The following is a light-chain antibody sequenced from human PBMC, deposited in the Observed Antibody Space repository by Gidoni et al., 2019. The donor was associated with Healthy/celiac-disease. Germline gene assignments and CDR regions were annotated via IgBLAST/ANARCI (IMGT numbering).Light chain of an antibody. CDR1: SSNNGSDY. J-gene: IGLJ2*01. Sequence: PGQRVTTTCSGSSSNNGSDYVYWYQQLPGTAPKLLIYRNNQRPSGVPDRFPGSKSGTSASLTISGLRSEDEAKDYCAAWDDSLSGVVFGGGTKLTVL. CDR2: RNN. CDR3: AAWDDSLSGVV. V-gene: IGLV1-47*01.